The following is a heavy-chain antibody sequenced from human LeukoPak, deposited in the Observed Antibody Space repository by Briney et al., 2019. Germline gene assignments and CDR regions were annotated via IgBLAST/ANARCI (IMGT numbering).Heavy chain of an antibody. CDR3: VRDWGYDSSGYWQKYFDT. J-gene: IGHJ4*02. CDR2: INHDGSST. CDR1: GFTFSTFW. D-gene: IGHD3-22*01. Sequence: PGGSLRLSCATSGFTFSTFWMHWVRQAPGKGLVWVSRINHDGSSTNYADSVKGRFTISRDNAKNTLYLQMNSLRAEDTAVYYRVRDWGYDSSGYWQKYFDTWGQGTLVTVSS. V-gene: IGHV3-74*01.